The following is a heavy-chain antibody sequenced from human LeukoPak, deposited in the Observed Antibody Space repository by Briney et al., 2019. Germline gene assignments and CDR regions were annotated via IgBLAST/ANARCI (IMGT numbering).Heavy chain of an antibody. CDR3: ARNSALDY. D-gene: IGHD2/OR15-2a*01. V-gene: IGHV3-33*01. CDR1: GFTFSSYD. J-gene: IGHJ4*02. Sequence: GRSLRLSCAASGFTFSSYDMHWVRKAPGKGLEWVAVMWSDGSNKYHADSVKGRFTISRDNSKNTLYLQMNSLRAEDTAVYYCARNSALDYWGQGTLVTVSS. CDR2: MWSDGSNK.